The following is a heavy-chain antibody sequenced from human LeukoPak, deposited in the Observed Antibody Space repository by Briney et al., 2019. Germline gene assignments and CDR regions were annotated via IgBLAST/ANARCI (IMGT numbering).Heavy chain of an antibody. D-gene: IGHD6-6*01. V-gene: IGHV3-30*01. CDR1: GFTFSSYA. Sequence: GGSLRLSCAASGFTFSSYAMHWVRQAPGKGLEWVAVISYDGSNKYFADSVKGRFTISRDNSKNTLYLQMNSLRAEDTAVYYCAREPLGQLVVYNQPYFDYWGQGTLVTVSS. CDR2: ISYDGSNK. CDR3: AREPLGQLVVYNQPYFDY. J-gene: IGHJ4*02.